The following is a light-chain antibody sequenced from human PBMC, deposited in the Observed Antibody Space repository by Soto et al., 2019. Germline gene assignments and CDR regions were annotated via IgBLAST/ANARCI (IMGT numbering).Light chain of an antibody. Sequence: ELVMTQSPATPSVSPGQRATLSCRASQSVSSNLAWYQQILGQAPRLLISGASTRATGIPARFTGSGSGTEFTLTISSLQSEDFAVYYCQQYNNWPHSFGQGTKVDIK. CDR2: GAS. CDR1: QSVSSN. J-gene: IGKJ2*01. CDR3: QQYNNWPHS. V-gene: IGKV3-15*01.